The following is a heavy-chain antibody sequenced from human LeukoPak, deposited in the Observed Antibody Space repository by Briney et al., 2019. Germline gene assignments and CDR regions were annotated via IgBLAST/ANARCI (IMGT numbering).Heavy chain of an antibody. CDR1: GGSIGSYY. Sequence: SETLSLTCTVSGGSIGSYYWSWIRQPAGKGLEWIGRIDTSGNTNYKPSLKSRVTMSVDTSKNQFSLKLSSVTAADTAVYYCARAGIAAAGNRWFDPWGQGTLVTVSS. V-gene: IGHV4-4*07. J-gene: IGHJ5*02. D-gene: IGHD6-13*01. CDR3: ARAGIAAAGNRWFDP. CDR2: IDTSGNT.